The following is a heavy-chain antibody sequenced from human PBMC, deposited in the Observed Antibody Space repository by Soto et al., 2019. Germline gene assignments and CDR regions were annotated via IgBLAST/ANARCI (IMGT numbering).Heavy chain of an antibody. V-gene: IGHV3-74*01. Sequence: EVQLVESGGGLVQPGGSLRLSCAASGFTFSSYWMHWVRQAPGKGLVWVSRINSDGSSTSYADSVKGRFTISRDNAKNTLYLQMNSLRAEDTAVYYCASAPRGTIFGLYWGQGTLVTVSS. CDR3: ASAPRGTIFGLY. D-gene: IGHD3-3*01. J-gene: IGHJ4*02. CDR1: GFTFSSYW. CDR2: INSDGSST.